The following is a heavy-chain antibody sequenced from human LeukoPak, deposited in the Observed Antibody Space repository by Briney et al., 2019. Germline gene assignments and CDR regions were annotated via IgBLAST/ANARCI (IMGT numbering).Heavy chain of an antibody. CDR3: ARSSGGSGYSPTHC. CDR1: GFTFSSYW. CDR2: INTDGSTT. J-gene: IGHJ4*02. V-gene: IGHV3-74*01. Sequence: GGSLRLSCTASGFTFSSYWMHWVRQAPGKGLVWVSRINTDGSTTTYAASVKGRFTISRDNAKNTLYLQMNSLRAEDTAVYYCARSSGGSGYSPTHCWGQGTLVTVSS. D-gene: IGHD3-22*01.